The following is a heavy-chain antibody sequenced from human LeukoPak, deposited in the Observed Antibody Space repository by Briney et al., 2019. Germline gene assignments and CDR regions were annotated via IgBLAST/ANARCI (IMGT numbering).Heavy chain of an antibody. CDR3: AHRLAGYYDILTGYYNRHDAFDI. D-gene: IGHD3-9*01. Sequence: SGPTLVKPTQTLTLTCTFSGFSLSTSGVGVGWVRQPPGKALEWLALIYWDDDKRYSPSLKSRLTITQDTSKNQLVLTLTNMDPVDTATYYCAHRLAGYYDILTGYYNRHDAFDIWGQGTMVTVSS. CDR1: GFSLSTSGVG. J-gene: IGHJ3*02. CDR2: IYWDDDK. V-gene: IGHV2-5*02.